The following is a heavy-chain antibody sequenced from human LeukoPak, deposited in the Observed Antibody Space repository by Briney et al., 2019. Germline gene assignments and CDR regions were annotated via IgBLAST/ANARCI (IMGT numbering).Heavy chain of an antibody. D-gene: IGHD6-13*01. CDR1: GGTFSSYA. Sequence: ASVKVSCKASGGTFSSYAISWVRQAPGQGLEWMGMIIPILGIANYAQKFQGRVTITADKSTSTAYMELSSLSSEDTAVYYCARHDGSSWYYAFDVWGQGTMVTVSS. J-gene: IGHJ3*01. CDR2: IIPILGIA. V-gene: IGHV1-69*04. CDR3: ARHDGSSWYYAFDV.